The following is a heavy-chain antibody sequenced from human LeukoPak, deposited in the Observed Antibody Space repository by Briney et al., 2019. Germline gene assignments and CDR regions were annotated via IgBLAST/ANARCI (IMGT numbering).Heavy chain of an antibody. V-gene: IGHV1-2*02. CDR2: INPNSGGT. Sequence: ASVKVSCKASGYTFTGYYMHWVRQAPGQGLEWMGWINPNSGGTNYAQKFQGRVTMTRDTSISTAYMELSSLRSEDTAVYYCARGWELLYYFDYWGQGTLVTVSS. CDR1: GYTFTGYY. CDR3: ARGWELLYYFDY. D-gene: IGHD1-26*01. J-gene: IGHJ4*01.